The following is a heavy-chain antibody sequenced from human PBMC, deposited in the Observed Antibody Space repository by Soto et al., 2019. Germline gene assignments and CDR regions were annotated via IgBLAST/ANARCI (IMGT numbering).Heavy chain of an antibody. Sequence: QVQLVQSGAEVKKPGASVKVSCKASGYTFTRYDINWVRQATGQGLEWMGWMNPNSGNTGYAQKFQGRVTMTRNTSLTTAYMELSSLRSEDTAVYYCEREMTTRGMHVWGQGTTVTVSS. J-gene: IGHJ6*02. V-gene: IGHV1-8*01. D-gene: IGHD1-1*01. CDR2: MNPNSGNT. CDR1: GYTFTRYD. CDR3: EREMTTRGMHV.